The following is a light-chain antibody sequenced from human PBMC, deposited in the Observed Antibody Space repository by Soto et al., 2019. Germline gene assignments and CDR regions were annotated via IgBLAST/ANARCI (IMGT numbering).Light chain of an antibody. CDR1: QSISNY. Sequence: DMEMTQSPSSLSASVGDRVTITCRASQSISNYLNWYQHKPGKVPKLLIYAASSLQSGVPTRFSGSGSRTDFTLTINSLQPEDFATYYCQPSYGTPLTFGGGTKIEIK. V-gene: IGKV1-39*01. CDR2: AAS. CDR3: QPSYGTPLT. J-gene: IGKJ4*01.